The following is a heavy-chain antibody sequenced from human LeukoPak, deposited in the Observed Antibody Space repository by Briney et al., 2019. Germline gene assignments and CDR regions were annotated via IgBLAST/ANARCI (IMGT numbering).Heavy chain of an antibody. D-gene: IGHD5-18*01. CDR2: IHPDGKNT. J-gene: IGHJ3*01. CDR1: GFTFSNYW. V-gene: IGHV3-74*01. CDR3: ATYVDTVRYDAFDV. Sequence: GGSLRLSCAASGFTFSNYWMDWVRQAPGKGLVWVSRIHPDGKNTVYADSVKGRFTISRDNARNTLFLQMNSLRTEDAAVYYCATYVDTVRYDAFDVWGQGTMVTVSS.